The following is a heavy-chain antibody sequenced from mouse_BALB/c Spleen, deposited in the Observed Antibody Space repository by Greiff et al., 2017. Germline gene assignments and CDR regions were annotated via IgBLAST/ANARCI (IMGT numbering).Heavy chain of an antibody. CDR2: INSNGGST. J-gene: IGHJ1*01. V-gene: IGHV5-6-2*01. CDR3: ARQGLRGSWYFDV. CDR1: GFTFSSYY. Sequence: EVQLVESGGGLVKLGGSLKLSCAASGFTFSSYYMSWVRQTPEKRLELVAAINSNGGSTYYPDTVKGRFTISRDNAKNTLYLQMSSLKSEDTALYYCARQGLRGSWYFDVWGAGTTVTVSS. D-gene: IGHD3-1*01.